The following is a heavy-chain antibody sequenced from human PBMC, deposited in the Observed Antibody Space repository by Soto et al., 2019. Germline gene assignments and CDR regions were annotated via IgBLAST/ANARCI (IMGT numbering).Heavy chain of an antibody. J-gene: IGHJ6*02. CDR3: ARVDVTIFGVVIIRFDGMDV. D-gene: IGHD3-3*01. CDR1: GYTFTSYG. V-gene: IGHV1-18*01. Sequence: ASVKVSCKASGYTFTSYGISWVRQAPGQGLEWMGWISAYNGNTNYAQKLQGRVTMTTDTSTSTAYMELRSLRSDDTAVYYCARVDVTIFGVVIIRFDGMDVWGQGTTVTVS. CDR2: ISAYNGNT.